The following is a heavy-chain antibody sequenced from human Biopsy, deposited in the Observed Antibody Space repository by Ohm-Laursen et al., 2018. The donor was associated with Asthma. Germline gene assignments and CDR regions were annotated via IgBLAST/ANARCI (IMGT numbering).Heavy chain of an antibody. Sequence: GSLRLSCAASGFSFSDYSMTWIRQAPGKGLEWISYISSSGSSILYADSVKGRFTISRDNAKNSLHLQMNSLRAEDTAIYYCSRDIAFGGVHDFWGQGTLVAVSS. CDR3: SRDIAFGGVHDF. CDR2: ISSSGSSI. J-gene: IGHJ4*02. CDR1: GFSFSDYS. V-gene: IGHV3-11*01. D-gene: IGHD3-16*01.